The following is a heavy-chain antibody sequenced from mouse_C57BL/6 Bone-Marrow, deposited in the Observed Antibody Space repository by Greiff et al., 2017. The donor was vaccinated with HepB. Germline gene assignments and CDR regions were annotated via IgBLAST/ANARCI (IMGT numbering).Heavy chain of an antibody. CDR2: IDPNSGGT. J-gene: IGHJ2*01. CDR3: ARRGVYYYGPHFDD. Sequence: QVQLQQPGAELVKPGASVKLSCKASGYTFTSYWMHWVKQRPGRGLEWIGRIDPNSGGTKYNEKFKSKATLTVDKPSSTAYMQLSSLTSEDSAVYYCARRGVYYYGPHFDDWGQGTTLTVSS. D-gene: IGHD1-1*01. V-gene: IGHV1-62-3*01. CDR1: GYTFTSYW.